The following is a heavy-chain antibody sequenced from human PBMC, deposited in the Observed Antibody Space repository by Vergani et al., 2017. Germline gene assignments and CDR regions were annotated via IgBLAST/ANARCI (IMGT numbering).Heavy chain of an antibody. CDR2: IYHSGST. J-gene: IGHJ5*02. CDR1: GFSISSGYY. D-gene: IGHD4-17*01. V-gene: IGHV4-38-2*02. Sequence: QVQLQESGPGLVKPSETLSLTCSVSGFSISSGYYWGWIRQPPGRGLEWIGSIYHSGSTFYNPSLKSRVTISVDTSKNQFSLKVSSVTAADTAVYYCARDRVLMTTVTTYYFDPWGQGTLVTVSS. CDR3: ARDRVLMTTVTTYYFDP.